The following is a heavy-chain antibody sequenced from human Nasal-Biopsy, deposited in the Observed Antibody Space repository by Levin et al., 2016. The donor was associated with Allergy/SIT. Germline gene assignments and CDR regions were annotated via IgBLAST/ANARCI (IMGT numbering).Heavy chain of an antibody. CDR1: GYTFTDYN. Sequence: ASVKVSCKASGYTFTDYNLHWVRQAPGQGLEWMGRINPNSGDTLFAPKFHGRVSLTRDTSINTAYMELTNLKSDDTAVYYCAILPWELPPLDSWGQGTLVTVSS. CDR3: AILPWELPPLDS. D-gene: IGHD1-26*01. J-gene: IGHJ4*02. CDR2: INPNSGDT. V-gene: IGHV1-2*06.